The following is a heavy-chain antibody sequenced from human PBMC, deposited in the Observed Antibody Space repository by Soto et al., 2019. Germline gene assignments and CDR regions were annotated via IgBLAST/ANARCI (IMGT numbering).Heavy chain of an antibody. CDR3: ARDHIALDY. CDR2: IWYDGSNK. D-gene: IGHD6-13*01. CDR1: GFTFSSDG. V-gene: IGHV3-33*01. Sequence: GGSLRLSCAASGFTFSSDGMHWVRQAPGKGLEWVAVIWYDGSNKYYADSVKGRFTISRDNSKKTVYLQMNSLRAEDTAVYYCARDHIALDYWGQGTQVTVSS. J-gene: IGHJ4*02.